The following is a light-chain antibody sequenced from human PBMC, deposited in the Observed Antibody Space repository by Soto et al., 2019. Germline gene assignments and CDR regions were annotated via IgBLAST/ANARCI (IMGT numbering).Light chain of an antibody. Sequence: EIVLTQSPGTLSLSPGERATLSCRASQSISSSYLAWYQQKPGQAPRLLLYGVSSRATGIPDRFSGSGSGTDFTLTISRLEPEEFAVYYCQQYGTSLLTFGGGTKVEIK. V-gene: IGKV3-20*01. CDR3: QQYGTSLLT. CDR2: GVS. J-gene: IGKJ4*01. CDR1: QSISSSY.